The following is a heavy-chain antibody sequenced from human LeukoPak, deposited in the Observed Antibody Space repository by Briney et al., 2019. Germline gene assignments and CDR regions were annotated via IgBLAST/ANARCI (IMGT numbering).Heavy chain of an antibody. CDR3: AKRMIRGVNHDAFDL. CDR2: VSGSGGST. CDR1: GFTFSRYA. V-gene: IGHV3-23*01. Sequence: GGSLRLSCVASGFTFSRYAMSWVRQAPGKGLEWVSAVSGSGGSTYYADSVKGLFTISRDNSKNTLYLQMNSLRAEDTAVYYCAKRMIRGVNHDAFDLWGQGTMVTVSS. D-gene: IGHD3-10*01. J-gene: IGHJ3*01.